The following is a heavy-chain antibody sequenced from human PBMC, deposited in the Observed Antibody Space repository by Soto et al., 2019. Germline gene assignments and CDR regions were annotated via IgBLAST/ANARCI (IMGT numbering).Heavy chain of an antibody. V-gene: IGHV3-33*01. J-gene: IGHJ4*02. CDR2: IWFDGSNK. CDR1: GFTFSSYT. D-gene: IGHD5-18*01. CDR3: AGDLGYNYGHPFDY. Sequence: GSLLLACSASGFTFSSYTIHWVRQAPGKGLEWLALIWFDGSNKYYADSVKGRFTISRDNAKNTLYLQMTSLRAEDTAVYYCAGDLGYNYGHPFDYWGQGTLVTVYS.